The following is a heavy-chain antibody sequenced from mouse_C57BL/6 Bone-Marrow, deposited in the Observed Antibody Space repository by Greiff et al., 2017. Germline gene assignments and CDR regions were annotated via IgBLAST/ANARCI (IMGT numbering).Heavy chain of an antibody. CDR1: GFNIKDDY. Sequence: EVQLQQSGAELVRPGASVKLSCTASGFNIKDDYMHWVKQRPEQGLEWIGWIDPENGDTEYATKFQGKATITADTSSNTAYLQLSSLTSEDTAVYYCTTYYNGYYFDYWGQGTTLTVSS. CDR3: TTYYNGYYFDY. CDR2: IDPENGDT. J-gene: IGHJ2*01. D-gene: IGHD1-1*01. V-gene: IGHV14-4*01.